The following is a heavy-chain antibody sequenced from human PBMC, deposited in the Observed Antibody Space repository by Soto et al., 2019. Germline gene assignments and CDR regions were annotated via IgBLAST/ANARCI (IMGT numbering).Heavy chain of an antibody. V-gene: IGHV3-13*05. D-gene: IGHD4-17*01. Sequence: VGSLRLSCAASRFTFSNYDMHWVRQATGKGLEWVSAIGTAGVPYYSGSVKGRFTISRENAKNSLYLQMNSLRAGDTAVYYCARRNGDYGEDYYFYYGMDVWGRGTTVTVSS. CDR1: RFTFSNYD. CDR3: ARRNGDYGEDYYFYYGMDV. J-gene: IGHJ6*02. CDR2: IGTAGVP.